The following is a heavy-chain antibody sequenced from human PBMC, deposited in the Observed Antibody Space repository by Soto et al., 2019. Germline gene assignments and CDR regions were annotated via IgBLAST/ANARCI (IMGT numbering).Heavy chain of an antibody. CDR3: ARDRYCSGGSCYSSWETAGYDY. V-gene: IGHV4-59*01. CDR1: DGSISSYY. CDR2: IYYSGST. Sequence: QVQLQESGPGLVKPSETLSLTCTVSDGSISSYYWSWIRQPPGKGLEWIGYIYYSGSTTYNSSLKIRVTITIDTSKNQCPLKLSSVTAADTAVYYCARDRYCSGGSCYSSWETAGYDYWGQGTLVTVAS. J-gene: IGHJ4*02. D-gene: IGHD2-15*01.